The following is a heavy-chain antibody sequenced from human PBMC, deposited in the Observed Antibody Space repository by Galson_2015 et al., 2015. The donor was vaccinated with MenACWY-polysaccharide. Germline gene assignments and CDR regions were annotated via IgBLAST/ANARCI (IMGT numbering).Heavy chain of an antibody. J-gene: IGHJ4*02. CDR3: TTPPGYYDRRPFDY. D-gene: IGHD3-22*01. Sequence: SLRLSCAASGFTFNNAWMTWVRQAPGKGLEWIGHIKNRGDGGTTGYAAPVRGRFIISSDDSKNTVYLQMNSLKTEDTAVYYCTTPPGYYDRRPFDYWGQGTLVTVSS. V-gene: IGHV3-15*01. CDR2: IKNRGDGGTT. CDR1: GFTFNNAW.